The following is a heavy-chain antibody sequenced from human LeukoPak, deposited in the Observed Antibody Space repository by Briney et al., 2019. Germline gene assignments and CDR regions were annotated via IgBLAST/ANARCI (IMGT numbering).Heavy chain of an antibody. CDR3: AKGVGGWLPTPHFDY. CDR2: IWYDGSNK. Sequence: GRSLRLSCAASGFTFSSYGMHWVRQAPGKGLEWVAVIWYDGSNKYYGDSVKGRFTISRGNSKKTLYLQMNSLRVEDTAVYYCAKGVGGWLPTPHFDYWGQGTLVTVSS. CDR1: GFTFSSYG. J-gene: IGHJ4*02. D-gene: IGHD5-12*01. V-gene: IGHV3-33*06.